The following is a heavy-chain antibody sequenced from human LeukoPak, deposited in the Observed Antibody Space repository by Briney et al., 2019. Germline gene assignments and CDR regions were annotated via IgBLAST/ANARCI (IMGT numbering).Heavy chain of an antibody. V-gene: IGHV3-13*01. D-gene: IGHD3-10*01. CDR2: IGTAGDT. Sequence: GGSLSLSCAPSGFTFSRYDMHWVRPAPGKGLGWVSAIGTAGDTYYPGSVKGRFPITRENAKNSLFLQMNSLRFGDTAVYYCAREDASGFDLWGRGTLVTVSS. CDR1: GFTFSRYD. J-gene: IGHJ2*01. CDR3: AREDASGFDL.